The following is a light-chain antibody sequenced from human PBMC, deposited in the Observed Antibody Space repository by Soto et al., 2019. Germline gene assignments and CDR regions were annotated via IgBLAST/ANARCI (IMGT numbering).Light chain of an antibody. CDR3: SSYTSSSTYV. CDR1: SSDVGGYNY. Sequence: QSALTQPASVSGSPGQSITISCTGTSSDVGGYNYVSWYQQHPGKAPKLMIYXXTXRPPGLSNRFSGYKSGHTASLTISGLQAEDEADYYCSSYTSSSTYVFGTGTKVTVL. CDR2: XXT. V-gene: IGLV2-14*01. J-gene: IGLJ1*01.